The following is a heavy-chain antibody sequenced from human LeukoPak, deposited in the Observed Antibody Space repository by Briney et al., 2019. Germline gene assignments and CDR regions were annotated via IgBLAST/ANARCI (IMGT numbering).Heavy chain of an antibody. Sequence: VTVSCKASGGTFSSYAISWVRQAPGQGREWMGGIIPIFGTANYAQKFQGRVTIPAHESTSTAYMELSSLRSEDTALYYCARDRYEREWELLHYFDYWGQGTLVTVSS. CDR3: ARDRYEREWELLHYFDY. CDR2: IIPIFGTA. V-gene: IGHV1-69*13. CDR1: GGTFSSYA. J-gene: IGHJ4*02. D-gene: IGHD1-26*01.